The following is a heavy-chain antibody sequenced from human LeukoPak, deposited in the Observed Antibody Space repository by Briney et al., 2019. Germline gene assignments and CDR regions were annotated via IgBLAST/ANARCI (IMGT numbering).Heavy chain of an antibody. CDR3: ARDGTAVARHAADY. J-gene: IGHJ4*02. CDR1: GFTVSSNY. D-gene: IGHD6-19*01. CDR2: INWNGGST. V-gene: IGHV3-20*01. Sequence: PGGSLRLSCAASGFTVSSNYMSWVRQAPGKGLEWVSGINWNGGSTGYADSVKGRFTISRDNAKNSLYLQMNSLRAEDTALYHCARDGTAVARHAADYWGQGTLVTVSS.